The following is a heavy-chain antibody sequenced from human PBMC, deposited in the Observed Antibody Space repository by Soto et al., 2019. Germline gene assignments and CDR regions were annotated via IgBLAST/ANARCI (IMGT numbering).Heavy chain of an antibody. D-gene: IGHD6-13*01. V-gene: IGHV1-18*01. Sequence: ASVKVSCKASGYTFTSYGISWVRQAPGQGLEWMGWISAYNGNTNYAQMLQGRVTMNTDTSTSTAYMELRSLRSDDTAVYYCARDLASAGIDYWGQGTLVTVSS. J-gene: IGHJ4*02. CDR3: ARDLASAGIDY. CDR2: ISAYNGNT. CDR1: GYTFTSYG.